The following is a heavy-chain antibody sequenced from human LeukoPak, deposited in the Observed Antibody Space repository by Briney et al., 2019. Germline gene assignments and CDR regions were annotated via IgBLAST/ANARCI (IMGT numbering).Heavy chain of an antibody. CDR2: VYYSGNT. CDR1: GGSITSSSYY. Sequence: SETLSLTCTVSGGSITSSSYYWGWIRQPPGKGLEWIGSVYYSGNTYYNSSLKSRVTISVDTSKNQFSLKLSSVTAADTAIYYCTREYGFMTTVFHAFDIWGQGTMVTVSS. V-gene: IGHV4-39*07. D-gene: IGHD4-17*01. J-gene: IGHJ3*02. CDR3: TREYGFMTTVFHAFDI.